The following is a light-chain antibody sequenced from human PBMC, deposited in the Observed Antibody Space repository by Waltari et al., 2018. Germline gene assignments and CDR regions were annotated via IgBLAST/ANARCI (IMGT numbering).Light chain of an antibody. J-gene: IGLJ3*02. V-gene: IGLV4-69*01. CDR2: VNSEGRH. Sequence: QLVLTQSPSASASLGASVKLTCTLSSGHSSNVVAWLQQRPEKGPRYLRKVNSEGRHRTGDEIPDRFSGSSSGADRYLTISSLPSEDGADYYCQTGGHGTWVFGGGTKLTVL. CDR3: QTGGHGTWV. CDR1: SGHSSNV.